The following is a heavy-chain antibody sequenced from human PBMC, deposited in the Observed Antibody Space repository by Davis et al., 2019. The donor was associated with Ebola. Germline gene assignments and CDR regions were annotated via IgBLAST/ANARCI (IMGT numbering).Heavy chain of an antibody. V-gene: IGHV4-4*02. CDR3: ARQGCSGGRCHFPFDY. Sequence: MPSETLSPTCAVSRCPISTSNWWTWVRQPPGKGLAWIGVFYHSGSTNYNPSLKSRVSISVDKSKTQFSLKLTSVTAADTAVYYCARQGCSGGRCHFPFDYWGQGTLVTVSS. J-gene: IGHJ4*02. CDR2: FYHSGST. CDR1: RCPISTSNW. D-gene: IGHD2-15*01.